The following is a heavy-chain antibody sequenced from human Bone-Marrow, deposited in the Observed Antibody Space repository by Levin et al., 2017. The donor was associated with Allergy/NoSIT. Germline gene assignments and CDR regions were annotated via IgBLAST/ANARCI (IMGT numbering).Heavy chain of an antibody. CDR3: ARDRLGKYSCDY. CDR2: ISHDGSRI. J-gene: IGHJ4*02. D-gene: IGHD3-16*01. Sequence: GESLKISCAVSGITFTSHVMHWVRQAPGKGLEWVTMISHDGSRIFYADSVSGRFTVSRDNSKNTVYLEMHSLTSEDTGVYYCARDRLGKYSCDYWGQGTLVTVSS. CDR1: GITFTSHV. V-gene: IGHV3-30-3*01.